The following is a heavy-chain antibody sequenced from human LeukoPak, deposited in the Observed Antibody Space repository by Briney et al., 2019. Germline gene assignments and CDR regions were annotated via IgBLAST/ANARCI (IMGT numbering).Heavy chain of an antibody. CDR1: GGSISSSSYY. D-gene: IGHD3-9*01. CDR3: ARYQATYYDILTGYSQPSDAFDI. CDR2: IYYSGST. V-gene: IGHV4-39*07. Sequence: SETLSLTCTVSGGSISSSSYYWGWIRQPPGKGLEWIGSIYYSGSTYYNPSLKSRVTISVDRSKNQFSLKLSSVTAADTAVYYCARYQATYYDILTGYSQPSDAFDIWGQGTMVTVSS. J-gene: IGHJ3*02.